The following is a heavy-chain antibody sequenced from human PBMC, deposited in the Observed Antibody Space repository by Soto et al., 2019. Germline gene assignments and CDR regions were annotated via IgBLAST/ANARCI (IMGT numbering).Heavy chain of an antibody. Sequence: GGSLRLSCAASGFTFSDYYMSWIRQVPGKGLEWVAYISGTSDSIPYADSVKGRFTISRDNAKNSLYLQMNSLRDEDTAVYYCARVGVVTAAGTSDYWGQGTLVTVSS. CDR2: ISGTSDSI. CDR1: GFTFSDYY. V-gene: IGHV3-11*06. J-gene: IGHJ4*02. D-gene: IGHD1-1*01. CDR3: ARVGVVTAAGTSDY.